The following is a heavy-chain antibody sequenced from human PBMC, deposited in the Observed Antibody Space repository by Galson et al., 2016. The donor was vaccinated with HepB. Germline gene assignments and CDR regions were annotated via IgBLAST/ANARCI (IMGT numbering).Heavy chain of an antibody. CDR2: IYSTGDT. CDR1: GDSMIPCF. J-gene: IGHJ4*02. V-gene: IGHV4-4*07. Sequence: SETLSLTCSVSGDSMIPCFWTWIRQPAGKGLEWLGRIYSTGDTNYSPSLVSRVTMLVDTSKNQFSLRLDSLTAADTAVYYCARESVSIAALDSWGQGILVTVSS. CDR3: ARESVSIAALDS. D-gene: IGHD6-6*01.